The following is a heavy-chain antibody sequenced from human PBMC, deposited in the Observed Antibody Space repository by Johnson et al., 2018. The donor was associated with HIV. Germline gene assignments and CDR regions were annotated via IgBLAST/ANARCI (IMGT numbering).Heavy chain of an antibody. J-gene: IGHJ3*02. CDR1: GFTVSSNY. V-gene: IGHV3-66*02. CDR2: IYSGGST. CDR3: ARDPAIRWSEWDSSGYYSPDAFDI. Sequence: VQLAESGGGLVQPGGSLRLSCAASGFTVSSNYMSWVRQAPGKGLEWVSVIYSGGSTYYADSVKGRFTISRDNSKNTLYLQMNSLRAEDTAVYYCARDPAIRWSEWDSSGYYSPDAFDIWGQGTMVTVSS. D-gene: IGHD3-22*01.